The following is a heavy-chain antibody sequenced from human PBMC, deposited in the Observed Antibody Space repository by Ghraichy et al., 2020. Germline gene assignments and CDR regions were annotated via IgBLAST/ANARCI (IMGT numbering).Heavy chain of an antibody. Sequence: GESLNISCEASGFTFSSYGMHWVRQAPGKGLEWVAVIWYDGSNKYYADSVKGRFTISRDNSKNTLYLQMNSLRAEDTAVYYCARDLGITGTHYYYYGMDVWGQGTTVTVSS. V-gene: IGHV3-33*01. CDR2: IWYDGSNK. D-gene: IGHD1/OR15-1a*01. CDR1: GFTFSSYG. CDR3: ARDLGITGTHYYYYGMDV. J-gene: IGHJ6*02.